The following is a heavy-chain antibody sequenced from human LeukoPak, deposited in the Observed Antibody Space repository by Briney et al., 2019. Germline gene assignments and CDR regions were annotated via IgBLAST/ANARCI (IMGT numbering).Heavy chain of an antibody. J-gene: IGHJ3*02. Sequence: GGSLRLSCAASGFTFSGYGMHWVRQAPGKGLEWVTFIRYDERNKYYADSVKGRFTISRDNSKNTLYLQMNSLRAEDTAVYYCAKDHRGGDSDGDAFDIWGQGTMVTVSS. CDR1: GFTFSGYG. V-gene: IGHV3-30*02. CDR3: AKDHRGGDSDGDAFDI. CDR2: IRYDERNK. D-gene: IGHD2-21*02.